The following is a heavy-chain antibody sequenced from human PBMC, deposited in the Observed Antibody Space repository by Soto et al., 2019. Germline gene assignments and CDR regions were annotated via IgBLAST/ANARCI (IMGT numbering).Heavy chain of an antibody. CDR2: VYNSGST. CDR1: GGSISSNY. Sequence: PSETLSLTCTVSGGSISSNYWTWIRQPRGKGLEWIGYVYNSGSTNYNPSLKSRVTISEDTSKSQFSLKVNSMTAADTAVYYCARYRREAVAGYTLDNWGPGILVTVSS. V-gene: IGHV4-59*01. D-gene: IGHD6-13*01. CDR3: ARYRREAVAGYTLDN. J-gene: IGHJ4*02.